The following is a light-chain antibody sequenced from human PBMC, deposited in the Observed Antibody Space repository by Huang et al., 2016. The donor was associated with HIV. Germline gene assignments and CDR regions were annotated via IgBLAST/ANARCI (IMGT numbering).Light chain of an antibody. CDR1: QSITNS. CDR2: GTS. V-gene: IGKV1-39*01. CDR3: QQSYTAPRVT. J-gene: IGKJ3*01. Sequence: DIRMTQSPSSLSASVGDTVTITCRASQSITNSLNWYQQRPGKAPKLLIYGTSTLHSGVPLRFSGSGSETEFTLTIDSLQPEDFATYSCQQSYTAPRVTFGPGTKVDIK.